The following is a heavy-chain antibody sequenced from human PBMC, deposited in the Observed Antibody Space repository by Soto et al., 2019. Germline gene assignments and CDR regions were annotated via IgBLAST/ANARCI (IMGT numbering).Heavy chain of an antibody. J-gene: IGHJ6*02. V-gene: IGHV1-69*13. Sequence: SVKVSCKASGGTFSSYAISWVRQAPGQGLEWMGGIIPIFGTANYAQKFQGRVTITADESTSTAYMELSSLRSEDTAVYYCARALFAMVRSLGMDVWGQGTTVTVSS. CDR2: IIPIFGTA. CDR1: GGTFSSYA. CDR3: ARALFAMVRSLGMDV. D-gene: IGHD3-10*01.